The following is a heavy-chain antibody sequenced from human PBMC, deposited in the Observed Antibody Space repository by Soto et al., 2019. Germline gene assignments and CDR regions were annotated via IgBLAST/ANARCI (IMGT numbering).Heavy chain of an antibody. V-gene: IGHV1-69*12. CDR3: ARGGIMYQLLQNWFDP. J-gene: IGHJ5*02. Sequence: QVQLVQSGAEVKKPGSSVKVSCKASGGTFSSYAISWVRQAPGQGLEWMGGIIPIFGTANYAQKFQGRVTITADESTSTAYMELSSLSSEYTAVYYCARGGIMYQLLQNWFDPWGQGTLVTVSS. D-gene: IGHD2-2*01. CDR1: GGTFSSYA. CDR2: IIPIFGTA.